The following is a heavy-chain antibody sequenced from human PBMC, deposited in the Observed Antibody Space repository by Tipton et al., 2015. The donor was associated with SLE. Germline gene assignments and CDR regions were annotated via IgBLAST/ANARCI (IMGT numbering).Heavy chain of an antibody. D-gene: IGHD1-1*01. CDR3: STVRYDYGMDV. CDR1: GGSISSSSYY. V-gene: IGHV4-39*01. J-gene: IGHJ6*02. CDR2: IYYSGST. Sequence: TLSLTCTVSGGSISSSSYYWGWIRQPPGKGPEWIGSIYYSGSTYYNPSLKSRVTISVDTSKNQFSLKLSSVTAADTAVYYCSTVRYDYGMDVWGQGTTVTVSS.